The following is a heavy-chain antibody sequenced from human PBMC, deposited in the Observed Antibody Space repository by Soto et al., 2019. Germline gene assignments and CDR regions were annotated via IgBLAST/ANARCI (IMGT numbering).Heavy chain of an antibody. CDR2: NSAGGDRT. CDR1: GFTFSSYA. Sequence: GGSLRLSCVACGFTFSSYALSWVHQAQGKXLEWDSYNSAGGDRTYYADSVKGRFTISRDNPKNTLYLQMNSLRADDTAVYYCAKEISCSLGSCYLGYYFDYWGQGTLVTVSS. J-gene: IGHJ4*02. CDR3: AKEISCSLGSCYLGYYFDY. D-gene: IGHD2-15*01. V-gene: IGHV3-23*01.